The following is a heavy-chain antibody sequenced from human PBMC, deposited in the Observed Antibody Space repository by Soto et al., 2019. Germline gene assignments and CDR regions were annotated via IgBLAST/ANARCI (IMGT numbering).Heavy chain of an antibody. D-gene: IGHD3-9*01. CDR2: ITWNSVAL. Sequence: VQLVESGGGLVRPGGSLRLSCAASGFTFDDHAMHWVRQAPGKGLEWISAITWNSVALNYADSVKGRFTISRDNAKNSLYLQMHSLRPEDTALYYCAKERVRDFDGWGQGTLVTVSS. V-gene: IGHV3-9*01. CDR1: GFTFDDHA. CDR3: AKERVRDFDG. J-gene: IGHJ4*02.